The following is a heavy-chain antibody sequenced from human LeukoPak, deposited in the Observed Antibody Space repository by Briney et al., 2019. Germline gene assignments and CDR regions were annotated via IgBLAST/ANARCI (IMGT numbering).Heavy chain of an antibody. CDR2: IRYDGSNK. D-gene: IGHD1-26*01. CDR3: AKDFRGSGSSPDY. V-gene: IGHV3-30*02. Sequence: PGGSLRLSCAASGFTVSSYGMHWVRQAPGKGLEWVAFIRYDGSNKYYADSVKGRFTISRDNSKNTLYLQMNSLRAEDTAVYYCAKDFRGSGSSPDYWGQGTLVTVSS. J-gene: IGHJ4*02. CDR1: GFTVSSYG.